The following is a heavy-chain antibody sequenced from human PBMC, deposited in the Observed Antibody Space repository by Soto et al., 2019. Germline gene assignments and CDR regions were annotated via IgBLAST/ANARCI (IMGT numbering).Heavy chain of an antibody. V-gene: IGHV3-30-3*01. J-gene: IGHJ4*02. D-gene: IGHD6-19*01. CDR1: GFTFSSYA. CDR3: AREGKQWLVLANYFDY. CDR2: ISYDGSNK. Sequence: GGSLRLSCAASGFTFSSYAMHWVRQAPGKGLEWVAVISYDGSNKYYADSVKGRFTISRDNSKNTLYLQMNSLRAEDTAVYYCAREGKQWLVLANYFDYWGQGTLVTVSS.